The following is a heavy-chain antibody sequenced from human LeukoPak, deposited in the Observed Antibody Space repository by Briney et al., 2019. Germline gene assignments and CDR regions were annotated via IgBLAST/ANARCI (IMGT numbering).Heavy chain of an antibody. CDR3: AKGRFLEWLLPFDY. J-gene: IGHJ4*02. Sequence: GGSLRLSCAASGFTFSNYNINWVRQAPGKGLEWVSYISSSSTTIYYADSVKGRFTISRDNAKNSLYLQMNSLRAEDTAVYYCAKGRFLEWLLPFDYWGQGTLVTVSS. D-gene: IGHD3-3*01. CDR2: ISSSSTTI. V-gene: IGHV3-48*04. CDR1: GFTFSNYN.